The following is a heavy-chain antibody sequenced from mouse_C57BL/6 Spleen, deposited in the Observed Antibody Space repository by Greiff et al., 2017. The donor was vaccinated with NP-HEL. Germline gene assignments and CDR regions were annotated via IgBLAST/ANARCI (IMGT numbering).Heavy chain of an antibody. D-gene: IGHD2-4*01. V-gene: IGHV6-3*01. Sequence: EVKVEESGGGLVQPGGSMKLSCVASGFTFSNYWMNWVRQSPEKGLEWVAQIRLKSDNYATHYAESVKVRFTISRDDSKSSVYLQMNNLRAEDTGIYYCTEGIYYDYGGDAMDYWGQGTSVTVSS. CDR1: GFTFSNYW. J-gene: IGHJ4*01. CDR2: IRLKSDNYAT. CDR3: TEGIYYDYGGDAMDY.